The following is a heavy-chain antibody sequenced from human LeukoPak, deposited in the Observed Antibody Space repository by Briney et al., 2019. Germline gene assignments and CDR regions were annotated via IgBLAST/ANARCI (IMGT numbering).Heavy chain of an antibody. CDR1: GFTFSSYS. D-gene: IGHD4-17*01. CDR2: IWYDGSNK. V-gene: IGHV3-33*01. J-gene: IGHJ4*02. CDR3: ARVGHYGDYGDLDY. Sequence: GGSLRLSCAASGFTFSSYSMHWVRQAPGKGLEWVAVIWYDGSNKYYADSVKGRFTISRDNSKNTLYLQMNSLRAEDTAVYYCARVGHYGDYGDLDYWGQGTLVTVSS.